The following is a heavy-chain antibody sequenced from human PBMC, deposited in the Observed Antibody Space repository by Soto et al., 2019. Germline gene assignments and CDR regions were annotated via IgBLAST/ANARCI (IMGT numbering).Heavy chain of an antibody. V-gene: IGHV3-30*03. J-gene: IGHJ5*02. Sequence: QVQLVESGGGVVQPGRSLRLSCAASGFTFSSYGMHWVRQAPGKGLEWVAVISYDGSNKYYADSVKGRFTISRDNSKNTRYLQMNGLRAEDTAVYYCAMPFTAMVTDNWFDPWGQGTLVTVSS. D-gene: IGHD5-18*01. CDR2: ISYDGSNK. CDR3: AMPFTAMVTDNWFDP. CDR1: GFTFSSYG.